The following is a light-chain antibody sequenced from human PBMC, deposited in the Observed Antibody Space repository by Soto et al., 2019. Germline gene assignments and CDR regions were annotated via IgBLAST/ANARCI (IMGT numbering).Light chain of an antibody. CDR2: EVS. Sequence: QSVLTQPASVSGSPGQSITISCTGTSSDVGGYNYVSWYQQHPGKAPKLMIYEVSNRPSGVSNRFSGSKSGNMASLTIAGLQAEDETDYYCSSYTISNTLYVLVTGTKLTVL. V-gene: IGLV2-14*01. J-gene: IGLJ1*01. CDR1: SSDVGGYNY. CDR3: SSYTISNTLYV.